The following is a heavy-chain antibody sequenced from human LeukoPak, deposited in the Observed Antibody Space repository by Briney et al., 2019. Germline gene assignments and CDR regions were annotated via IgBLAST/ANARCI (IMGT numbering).Heavy chain of an antibody. CDR2: ISSSSSYI. V-gene: IGHV3-21*01. J-gene: IGHJ4*02. Sequence: GGSLRLSCAASGFTFSSYSMNWVRQAPGKGLEWVSSISSSSSYIYYADSVKGRFTISRDNAKNSLYLQMNSLRAEDTAVYYCARDSYDTSGYYPFDYWGQGTLVTVSS. CDR1: GFTFSSYS. D-gene: IGHD3-22*01. CDR3: ARDSYDTSGYYPFDY.